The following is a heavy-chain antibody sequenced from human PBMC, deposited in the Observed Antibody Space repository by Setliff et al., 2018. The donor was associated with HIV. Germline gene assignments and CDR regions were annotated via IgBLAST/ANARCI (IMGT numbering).Heavy chain of an antibody. CDR3: ARSDYYDTSGYYSYAFDI. V-gene: IGHV4-59*01. CDR1: GASISTYY. D-gene: IGHD3-22*01. Sequence: SETLSLTCTVSGASISTYYWSWIRQTPGKGLEWIGYIYNSGSTIYNPSLKSRVTISIDTSKSQFSLRLSSVTAADTAVYYCARSDYYDTSGYYSYAFDIWGQGTMGTV. J-gene: IGHJ3*02. CDR2: IYNSGST.